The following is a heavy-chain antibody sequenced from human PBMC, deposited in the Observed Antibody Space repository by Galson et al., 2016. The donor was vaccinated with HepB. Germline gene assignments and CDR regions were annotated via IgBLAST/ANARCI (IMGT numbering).Heavy chain of an antibody. CDR1: GDSITSSDYY. CDR3: ARPVGRGAYAY. Sequence: SETLSLTCSVSGDSITSSDYYWGWIRQPPGKGLEWIGSIRSDGSTYYSPSLKSRVTISVDTSKNQFSLRLTSVTAADTAVYYCARPVGRGAYAYWGQGTLVTVSS. V-gene: IGHV4-39*01. CDR2: IRSDGST. D-gene: IGHD1-26*01. J-gene: IGHJ4*02.